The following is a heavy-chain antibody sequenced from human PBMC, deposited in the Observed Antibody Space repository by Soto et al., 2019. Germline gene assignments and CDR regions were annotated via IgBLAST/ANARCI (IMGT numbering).Heavy chain of an antibody. CDR2: IRSKANSYAT. CDR3: TSMTTVVTSFHYYYGMDV. V-gene: IGHV3-73*01. CDR1: GFTFSGSA. Sequence: PGGSMRLPCAASGFTFSGSAMHWVRQASGKGLEWVGRIRSKANSYATAYAASVKGRFTISRDDSKNTAYLQMNSLKTEDTAVYYCTSMTTVVTSFHYYYGMDVWGQGTTVTVSS. J-gene: IGHJ6*02. D-gene: IGHD4-17*01.